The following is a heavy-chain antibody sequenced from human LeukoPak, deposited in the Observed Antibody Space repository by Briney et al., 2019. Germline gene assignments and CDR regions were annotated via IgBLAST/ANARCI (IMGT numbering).Heavy chain of an antibody. J-gene: IGHJ4*02. Sequence: GGSLRLSCAASGFTVSSNYMSWVRQAPGKGLEWVSVIYSGGRTYYADSVKGRFTISRDNAKNSLFLQLNSLRAEDTAVYYCARKTYYYDSGSYSKSYYFDYWGQGTLVTVSS. CDR1: GFTVSSNY. V-gene: IGHV3-66*01. CDR2: IYSGGRT. D-gene: IGHD3-10*01. CDR3: ARKTYYYDSGSYSKSYYFDY.